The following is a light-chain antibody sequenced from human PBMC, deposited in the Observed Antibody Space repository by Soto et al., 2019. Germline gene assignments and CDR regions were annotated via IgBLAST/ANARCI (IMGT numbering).Light chain of an antibody. CDR2: GAF. J-gene: IGKJ5*01. CDR1: QSVSSN. V-gene: IGKV3-15*01. CDR3: QQYNNWPPIT. Sequence: DIVLTQSPATLSLSPGERATLYCGASQSVSSNLAWYQQKPGQAPRLLINGAFTRATGIPARFSGSGSGTEFSLTISSLQSEDFAVYYCQQYNNWPPITFGQGTRLEIK.